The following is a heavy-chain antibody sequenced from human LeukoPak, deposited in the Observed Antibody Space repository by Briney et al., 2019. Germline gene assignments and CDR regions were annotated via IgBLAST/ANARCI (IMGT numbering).Heavy chain of an antibody. D-gene: IGHD4-17*01. Sequence: MPGGPLRLSCGASGFHYNTYPMLWARPPPGKGLEWVSSISSDSSCIYYADAVHGRFTVSRDNAKYSLYLQMNSLRAEDTAVYYCVRGSYGAYDYWGQGSLVTVSS. J-gene: IGHJ4*02. CDR2: ISSDSSCI. CDR1: GFHYNTYP. CDR3: VRGSYGAYDY. V-gene: IGHV3-21*01.